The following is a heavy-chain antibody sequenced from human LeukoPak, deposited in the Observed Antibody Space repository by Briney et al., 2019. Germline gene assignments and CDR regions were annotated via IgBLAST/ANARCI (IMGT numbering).Heavy chain of an antibody. Sequence: GGSLRLSCAASGFTFSSYAMHWVRQAPGKGLEWVAVISYDGINKHYSDSVKGRFTISRDNSKSTLLLQMNSLRAEDTAVYYCAKVRWDNSGWYYLDSWGQGTLVTVSS. J-gene: IGHJ4*02. CDR1: GFTFSSYA. CDR3: AKVRWDNSGWYYLDS. V-gene: IGHV3-30*04. D-gene: IGHD6-19*01. CDR2: ISYDGINK.